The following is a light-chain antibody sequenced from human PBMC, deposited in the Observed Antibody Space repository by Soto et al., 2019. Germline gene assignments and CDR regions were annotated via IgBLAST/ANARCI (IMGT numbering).Light chain of an antibody. V-gene: IGKV3-15*01. CDR2: GAS. CDR1: QSVSSN. CDR3: QQYGSSPLIT. Sequence: EIVMTQSPATLSVSPGERATLSCRASQSVSSNLAWYQQKPGQAPRLLIYGASTRATGIPARFSGSGSGTEFTLTISSLQSEDFAVYYCQQYGSSPLITFGRGTRLEN. J-gene: IGKJ5*01.